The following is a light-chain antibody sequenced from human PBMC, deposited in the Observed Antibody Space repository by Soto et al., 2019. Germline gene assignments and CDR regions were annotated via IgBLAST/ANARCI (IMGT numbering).Light chain of an antibody. CDR3: QHYNNGPPYT. CDR1: QRISTN. CDR2: GAS. Sequence: EIVMTQSPATLSVSPGERATLSCRASQRISTNLAWYQQKPGQAPRLLIYGASTRATGIPARFSGSGSETEFTLTISSLQSEDSAVYYCQHYNNGPPYTFGQGTKLEIK. J-gene: IGKJ2*01. V-gene: IGKV3-15*01.